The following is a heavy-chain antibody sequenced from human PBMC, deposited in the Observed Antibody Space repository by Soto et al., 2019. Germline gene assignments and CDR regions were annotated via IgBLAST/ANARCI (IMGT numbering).Heavy chain of an antibody. CDR2: ISGSGGST. J-gene: IGHJ4*02. CDR1: GFTFSSYA. V-gene: IGHV3-23*01. CDR3: AKDHLKRSAAPMVRGVIISLPYYFDY. D-gene: IGHD3-10*01. Sequence: PGGSLRLSCAASGFTFSSYAMSWVRQAPGKGLEWVSAISGSGGSTYYADSVKGRFTISRDNSRNTLYLQMNSLRAEDTAVYYCAKDHLKRSAAPMVRGVIISLPYYFDYWGQGTLVTVSS.